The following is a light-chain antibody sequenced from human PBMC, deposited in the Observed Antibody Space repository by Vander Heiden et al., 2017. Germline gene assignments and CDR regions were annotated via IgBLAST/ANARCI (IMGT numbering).Light chain of an antibody. CDR2: KAS. V-gene: IGKV1-5*03. CDR3: QQYRNYPWT. J-gene: IGKJ1*01. Sequence: DIQMTQSPSTLSASVGDRVTITCRASQSIMSWLAWYQQKPGKAPKILIYKASSLQSGVPSRFSGSGSGTEFTLTISSLQPDDFATFYCQQYRNYPWTFGQGTKVEIK. CDR1: QSIMSW.